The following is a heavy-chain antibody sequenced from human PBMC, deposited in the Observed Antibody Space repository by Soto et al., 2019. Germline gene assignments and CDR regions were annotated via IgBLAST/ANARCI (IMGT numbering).Heavy chain of an antibody. D-gene: IGHD2-21*02. CDR2: INAGNGNT. V-gene: IGHV1-3*01. CDR1: GYTFTSYH. Sequence: ASVKVSCKASGYTFTSYHINWVRQAPGQGLEWMGWINAGNGNTKYSQKFQGRVTITRDTSASTAYMELSSLRSEDTAVYYCARSIVVVTALDYWGQGTLVTVSS. J-gene: IGHJ4*02. CDR3: ARSIVVVTALDY.